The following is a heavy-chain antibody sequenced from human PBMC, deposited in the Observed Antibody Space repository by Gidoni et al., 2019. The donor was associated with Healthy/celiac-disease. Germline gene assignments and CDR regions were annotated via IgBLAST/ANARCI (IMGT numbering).Heavy chain of an antibody. Sequence: QVQLQESGPGLVKPSQTLSPTCTVSGGSISSGGYYWSWIRQHPGKGLEWIGYIYYSGSTYYNPSLKSRVTISVDTSKNQFSLKLSSVTAADTAVYYCRLGELFQDAFDIWGQGTMVTVSS. J-gene: IGHJ3*02. CDR1: GGSISSGGYY. D-gene: IGHD3-10*01. V-gene: IGHV4-31*03. CDR2: IYYSGST. CDR3: RLGELFQDAFDI.